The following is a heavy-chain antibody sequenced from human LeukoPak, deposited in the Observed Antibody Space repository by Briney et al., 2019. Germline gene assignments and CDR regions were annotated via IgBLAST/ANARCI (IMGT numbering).Heavy chain of an antibody. CDR2: IYYSEST. D-gene: IGHD3-10*01. Sequence: SQTLSLTCTVSGASISSGGYYWSWIRQHPGKGLEWIGYIYYSESTYYNPSLKRRVTISVDTSKNPFSLKLSSVTAADTAVYYCARGHGSGSFLNYYYGMDVWGKGITVTVSS. CDR3: ARGHGSGSFLNYYYGMDV. J-gene: IGHJ6*04. V-gene: IGHV4-31*03. CDR1: GASISSGGYY.